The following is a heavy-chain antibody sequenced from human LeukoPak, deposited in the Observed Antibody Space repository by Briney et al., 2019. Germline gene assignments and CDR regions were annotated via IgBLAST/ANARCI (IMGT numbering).Heavy chain of an antibody. CDR3: TRLSRNYYYYMDV. V-gene: IGHV3-73*01. CDR1: GFTFSGSA. Sequence: GGSLRLSCAASGFTFSGSAMHWVRQASGKGLEWVGRIRSKANSYATAYAASVKGRFTISRDDSKNTAYLQMNCLKTEDTAVYYCTRLSRNYYYYMDVWGKGTTVTVSS. J-gene: IGHJ6*03. CDR2: IRSKANSYAT.